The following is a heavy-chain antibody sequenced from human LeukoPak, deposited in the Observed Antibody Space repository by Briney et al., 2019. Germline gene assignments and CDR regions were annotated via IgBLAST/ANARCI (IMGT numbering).Heavy chain of an antibody. Sequence: GGSLRLPCAASGFTFSNAWMSWVRQAPGKGLEWVGRIKSKTDGGTTDYAAPVKGRFTISRDDSKNTLYLQMNSLKTEDTAVYYCTTRGTTVTTKFDYWGQGTLVTVSS. D-gene: IGHD4-17*01. CDR3: TTRGTTVTTKFDY. CDR2: IKSKTDGGTT. V-gene: IGHV3-15*01. CDR1: GFTFSNAW. J-gene: IGHJ4*02.